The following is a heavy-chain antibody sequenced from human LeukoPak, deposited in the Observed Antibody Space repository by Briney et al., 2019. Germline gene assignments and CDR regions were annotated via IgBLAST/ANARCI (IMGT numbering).Heavy chain of an antibody. Sequence: PSETLSLTCTVSGASISSYYWSWIRQPPGKELEWIGYFYYSGSTSYNPSLKSRVTISVDTSKNQFPLNLSSVTAADTAVYYCARVNSGSYYFYFDYWGQGTLVTVSS. D-gene: IGHD1-26*01. CDR1: GASISSYY. V-gene: IGHV4-59*01. CDR3: ARVNSGSYYFYFDY. CDR2: FYYSGST. J-gene: IGHJ4*02.